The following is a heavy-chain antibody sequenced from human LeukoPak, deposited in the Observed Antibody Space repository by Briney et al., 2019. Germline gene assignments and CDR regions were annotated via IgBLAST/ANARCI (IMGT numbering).Heavy chain of an antibody. J-gene: IGHJ4*02. D-gene: IGHD3-22*01. CDR2: INHSGST. CDR3: ARGLDDSSGL. CDR1: GGSISSSSYY. Sequence: SETLSLTCTVSGGSISSSSYYWSWIRQPPGKGLEWIGEINHSGSTNYNPSLKSRVTISVDTSKNQFSLKLSSVTAADTAVYYCARGLDDSSGLWGQGTLVTVSS. V-gene: IGHV4-39*07.